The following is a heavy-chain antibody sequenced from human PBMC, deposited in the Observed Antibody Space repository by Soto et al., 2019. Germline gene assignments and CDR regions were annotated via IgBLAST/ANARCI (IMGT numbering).Heavy chain of an antibody. Sequence: SETLSLTCGVYRGSFSGFYWSWVRQTPGGGLEWIGEINHSGTTNYNPSFQNRVTISVDKSTNNFSLKMTSVTAADAAVYYCARGRGYVYGSNFYGLDVWGQGTTVTVSS. CDR2: INHSGTT. J-gene: IGHJ6*02. CDR1: RGSFSGFY. D-gene: IGHD6-25*01. CDR3: ARGRGYVYGSNFYGLDV. V-gene: IGHV4-34*01.